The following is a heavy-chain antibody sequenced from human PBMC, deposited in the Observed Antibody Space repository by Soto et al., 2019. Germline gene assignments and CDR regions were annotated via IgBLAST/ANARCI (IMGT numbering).Heavy chain of an antibody. Sequence: PRQGLEWMGIINPSGGGTTYSHKFQGRVTMTRDTSTSTVYMELSSLRSEDTAVYFCQRDAVEMARRMVQAFGLWGQGTMGTVA. D-gene: IGHD2-8*01. CDR3: QRDAVEMARRMVQAFGL. CDR2: INPSGGGT. J-gene: IGHJ3*01. V-gene: IGHV1-46*01.